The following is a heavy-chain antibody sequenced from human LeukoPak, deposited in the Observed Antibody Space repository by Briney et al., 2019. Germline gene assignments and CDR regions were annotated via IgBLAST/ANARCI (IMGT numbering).Heavy chain of an antibody. D-gene: IGHD6-19*01. CDR2: ISGSGGST. Sequence: HTGGSLRLSCAASGFTFSSYAMGSVRQAPGKGLEWVSAISGSGGSTYYADSVKGRFPISRDNSKNTLYLHMNSLRAEDTAVYYCAKGDSSGWYPNWFDPWGQGTLVTVSS. CDR3: AKGDSSGWYPNWFDP. CDR1: GFTFSSYA. J-gene: IGHJ5*02. V-gene: IGHV3-23*01.